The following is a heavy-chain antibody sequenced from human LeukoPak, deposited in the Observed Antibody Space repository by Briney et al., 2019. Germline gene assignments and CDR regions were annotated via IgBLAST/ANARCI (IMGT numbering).Heavy chain of an antibody. CDR3: ARVRGYQLLYSRGNWLDP. V-gene: IGHV4-34*01. Sequence: SETLSLTCAVYGGSFSGYYWSWIRQPPGKGLEWIGEINHSGSTNYNPSLKSRVTISVDTSKNQFSLKLSSVTAADTAVYYCARVRGYQLLYSRGNWLDPWGQGTLVTVSS. CDR2: INHSGST. J-gene: IGHJ5*02. D-gene: IGHD2-2*02. CDR1: GGSFSGYY.